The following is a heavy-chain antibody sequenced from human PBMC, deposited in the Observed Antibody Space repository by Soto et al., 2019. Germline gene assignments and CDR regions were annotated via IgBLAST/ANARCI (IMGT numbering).Heavy chain of an antibody. CDR2: IIPILGIA. CDR3: VRALSSSWYHYWFDP. V-gene: IGHV1-69*02. CDR1: GGTFSSYT. J-gene: IGHJ5*02. D-gene: IGHD6-13*01. Sequence: QVQLVQSGAEVKKPGSSVKVSCKASGGTFSSYTISWVRQAPGQGLEWMGRIIPILGIANYAQKFQGRVTITADKSTSTAYMELSSLRSEDTAVYYCVRALSSSWYHYWFDPWGQGTLVTVSS.